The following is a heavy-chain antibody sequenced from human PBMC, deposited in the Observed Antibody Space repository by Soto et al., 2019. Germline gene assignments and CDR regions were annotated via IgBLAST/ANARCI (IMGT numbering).Heavy chain of an antibody. CDR2: IYYSGST. V-gene: IGHV4-39*01. Sequence: PSETLSLTCTVPGGSISSSSYYWGWIRQPPGKGLEWIGSIYYSGSTYYNPSLKSRVTISVDTSKNQFSLKLSSVTAADTAVYYCARLSYGDYPYYYYGMDVWGQGTTVTVSS. CDR1: GGSISSSSYY. J-gene: IGHJ6*02. CDR3: ARLSYGDYPYYYYGMDV. D-gene: IGHD4-17*01.